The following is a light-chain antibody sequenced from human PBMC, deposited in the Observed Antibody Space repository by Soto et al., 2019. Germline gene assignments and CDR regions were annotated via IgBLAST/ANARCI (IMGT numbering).Light chain of an antibody. V-gene: IGKV3-20*01. Sequence: IGLTQSPGTLSLSPGDRATLSCRASQSVSSSYLAWYHQKPGQAPRLLIYGASSRATGIPARCSGSGSGTDFTLTISRLEPEDFAVYYCQQYGSSPPYTFGQGTKLEIK. J-gene: IGKJ2*01. CDR2: GAS. CDR3: QQYGSSPPYT. CDR1: QSVSSSY.